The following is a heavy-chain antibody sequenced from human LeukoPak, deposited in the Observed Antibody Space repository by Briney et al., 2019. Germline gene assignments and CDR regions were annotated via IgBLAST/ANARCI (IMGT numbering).Heavy chain of an antibody. V-gene: IGHV4-59*08. CDR2: IYYSGST. Sequence: SETLSLTCTVSGGXISSYYCSWIRQPPGKGLEWIGYIYYSGSTNYNPSLKSRVTISVDTSKNQFSLKLSSVTAADTAVYYCARQKSNYDSSGHPAGAFDIWGQGTMVTVSS. CDR1: GGXISSYY. CDR3: ARQKSNYDSSGHPAGAFDI. J-gene: IGHJ3*02. D-gene: IGHD3-22*01.